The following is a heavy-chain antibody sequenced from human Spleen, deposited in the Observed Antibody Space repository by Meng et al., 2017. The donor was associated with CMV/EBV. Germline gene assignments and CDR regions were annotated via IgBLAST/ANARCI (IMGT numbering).Heavy chain of an antibody. CDR3: ARDYIVLVPTTKTYHYSGMDV. CDR1: GYTFASYD. CDR2: MNPNSGNT. D-gene: IGHD2-2*01. Sequence: ASVKVSCNASGYTFASYDINWVRQATGQGLEWMGWMNPNSGNTGYAQKFQGRLTMTGDTSTNTVYMELSSLRSEDTAVYYCARDYIVLVPTTKTYHYSGMDVWGQGTTVTVSS. V-gene: IGHV1-8*02. J-gene: IGHJ6*02.